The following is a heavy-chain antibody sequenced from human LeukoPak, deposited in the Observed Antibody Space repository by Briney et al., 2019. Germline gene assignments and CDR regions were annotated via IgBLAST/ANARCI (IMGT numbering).Heavy chain of an antibody. V-gene: IGHV3-9*01. CDR1: GFTFDDYA. D-gene: IGHD6-6*01. J-gene: IGHJ4*02. Sequence: GGSLRLSCAASGFTFDDYAMHWVRQAPGKGLEWVSGISWNSGSIGYADSVKGRFTISRDNAKNSLYLQMNSLRAEDTALYYCAKDISLEYSSYLFDYWGQGTLVTVSS. CDR3: AKDISLEYSSYLFDY. CDR2: ISWNSGSI.